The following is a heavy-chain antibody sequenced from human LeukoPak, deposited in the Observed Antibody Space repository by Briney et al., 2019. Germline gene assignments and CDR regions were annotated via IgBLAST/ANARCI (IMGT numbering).Heavy chain of an antibody. CDR3: TRTTGQRCFDC. J-gene: IGHJ4*02. CDR1: GFMFHDYA. V-gene: IGHV3-43*02. Sequence: GGSLRLTCAAPGFMFHDYAIHWVRQAPGKGLEWVSLISGDGGSTFYADSVKGRFTISRDNAKNTLYLQMNSLGVEDTAVYYCTRTTGQRCFDCWGQGTQVTVSS. D-gene: IGHD1-7*01. CDR2: ISGDGGST.